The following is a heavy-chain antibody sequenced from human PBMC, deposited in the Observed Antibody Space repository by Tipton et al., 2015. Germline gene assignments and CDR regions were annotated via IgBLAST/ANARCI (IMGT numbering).Heavy chain of an antibody. CDR3: ARVYNRMIDL. CDR1: GGIFSTYA. D-gene: IGHD1-14*01. J-gene: IGHJ5*02. V-gene: IGHV1-18*01. Sequence: QVQLVQSGAEVKKPGSSVKVSCKASGGIFSTYAINWVRQAPGQGLEWMGWISTYNGNTDYAQKFQDRVTMTTDTSTSTAYMELSSLRSEDTAVYYCARVYNRMIDLWGQGTLVTVSS. CDR2: ISTYNGNT.